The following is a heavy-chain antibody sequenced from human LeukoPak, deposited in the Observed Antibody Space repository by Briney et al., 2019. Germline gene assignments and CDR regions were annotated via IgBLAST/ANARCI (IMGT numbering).Heavy chain of an antibody. CDR3: ARGKSSRGGGYSGSPTVDYYYYMDV. CDR2: IIPIFGTA. D-gene: IGHD1-26*01. J-gene: IGHJ6*03. Sequence: GASVKVSCKASGGTFSSYAISWVRQAPGQGLEWMGGIIPIFGTANYAQKFQGRVTITTDESTSTAYMELSSLRSEDTAVYYCARGKSSRGGGYSGSPTVDYYYYMDVWGKGTTVTVSS. V-gene: IGHV1-69*05. CDR1: GGTFSSYA.